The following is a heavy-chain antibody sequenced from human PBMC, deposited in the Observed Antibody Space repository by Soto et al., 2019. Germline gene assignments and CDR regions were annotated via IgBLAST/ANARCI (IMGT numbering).Heavy chain of an antibody. J-gene: IGHJ6*03. D-gene: IGHD2-2*01. CDR2: IIPILGIT. CDR3: ARELGYCSRTSCYGYYYYMDF. CDR1: GGTFSSYT. V-gene: IGHV1-69*08. Sequence: QVQLLQSGAEVKKPGSSVKVSSKASGGTFSSYTIRWVRQARGQGLEWMGRIIPILGITNYAQKFQGRVTITADKSTSTAYMELSSLRSEHTAAYHCARELGYCSRTSCYGYYYYMDFWGKGTTVTVSS.